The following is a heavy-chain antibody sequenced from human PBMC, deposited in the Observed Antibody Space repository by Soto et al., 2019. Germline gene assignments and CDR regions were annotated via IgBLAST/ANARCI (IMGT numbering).Heavy chain of an antibody. CDR2: TSYTGIT. D-gene: IGHD5-12*01. J-gene: IGHJ3*01. V-gene: IGHV4-61*01. CDR1: CDCVNSGSYY. Sequence: SETLSLTCHVSCDCVNSGSYYWTWLRQPPGKGLEWIGYTSYTGITNYKPSLKSRVPMSMYTSKNQGTLKXRPATVADAAVYNCARAPDGYNYADVLDLGAQGTVVT. CDR3: ARAPDGYNYADVLDL.